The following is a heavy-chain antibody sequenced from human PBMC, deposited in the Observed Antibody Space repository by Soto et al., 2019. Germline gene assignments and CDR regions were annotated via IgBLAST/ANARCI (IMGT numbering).Heavy chain of an antibody. J-gene: IGHJ6*02. CDR3: ARGLTAGVFYDHTWGGYLPKTYGLDV. D-gene: IGHD3-16*02. CDR2: IKQDGSEQ. CDR1: GFTFNSYW. Sequence: EVQLVESGGGLVQPGGSVRLACAASGFTFNSYWMNWVRQAPGKGLEWVANIKQDGSEQYFVDSVRGRFSVSRDNANNLMYLEMSRLRVEDTAVYYCARGLTAGVFYDHTWGGYLPKTYGLDVWGQGTAVTVSS. V-gene: IGHV3-7*01.